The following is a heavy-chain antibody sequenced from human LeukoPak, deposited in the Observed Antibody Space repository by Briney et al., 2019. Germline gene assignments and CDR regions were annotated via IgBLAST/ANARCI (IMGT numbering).Heavy chain of an antibody. CDR2: ISGNGDST. V-gene: IGHV3-23*01. Sequence: GGSLRLSCAASGFTFSSYAMSWVRQAPGKGLEWVSVISGNGDSTFYADPVKGRFTISRDNSKNTLFLQMNSLRAEDTAVYYCAKGVTASCYAALNFWGRGTLVTVSS. J-gene: IGHJ4*02. CDR3: AKGVTASCYAALNF. D-gene: IGHD2-2*01. CDR1: GFTFSSYA.